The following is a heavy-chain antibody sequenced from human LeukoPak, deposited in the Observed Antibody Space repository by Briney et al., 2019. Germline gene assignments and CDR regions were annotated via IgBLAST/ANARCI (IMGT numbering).Heavy chain of an antibody. J-gene: IGHJ4*02. CDR1: GFTFSDYY. CDR2: ISSSGSTI. Sequence: GGSLRLSCAASGFTFSDYYMSWIRQAPGKGLEWVSYISSSGSTIYYADSVKGRFTISRDNAKNSLYLQMNSLRAEDTAVYYCARDEVLRFLEWSLGLDYWGQGTLVTVSS. D-gene: IGHD3-3*01. V-gene: IGHV3-11*04. CDR3: ARDEVLRFLEWSLGLDY.